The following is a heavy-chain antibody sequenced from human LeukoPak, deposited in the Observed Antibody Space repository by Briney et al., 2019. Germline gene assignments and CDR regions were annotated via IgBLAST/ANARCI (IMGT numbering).Heavy chain of an antibody. V-gene: IGHV1-2*02. CDR1: GYSFTGYY. D-gene: IGHD6-6*01. CDR3: ARDGLGGWDY. CDR2: INPNSGGT. J-gene: IGHJ4*02. Sequence: ASVKVSCKASGYSFTGYYIYWVRQAPGQGLEWMGWINPNSGGTKFAQKFQARVTMTRDTSITTAYVELSSLRYDDTAVYYCARDGLGGWDYWGQGTLVTVSS.